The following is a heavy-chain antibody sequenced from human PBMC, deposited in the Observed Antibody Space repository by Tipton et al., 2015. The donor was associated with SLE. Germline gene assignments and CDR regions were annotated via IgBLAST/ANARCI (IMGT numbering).Heavy chain of an antibody. CDR3: ARGGDITILLRGWFDP. J-gene: IGHJ5*02. Sequence: TLSLTCAVSGYSISSGYYWGWIRQPPGKGLEWIASVYHGGNTYYNPSLKSRVTISIDTSKNRFSLQLSSVTAADTAMFYCARGGDITILLRGWFDPWGQGPLVTVSS. V-gene: IGHV4-38-2*01. D-gene: IGHD3-3*01. CDR2: VYHGGNT. CDR1: GYSISSGYY.